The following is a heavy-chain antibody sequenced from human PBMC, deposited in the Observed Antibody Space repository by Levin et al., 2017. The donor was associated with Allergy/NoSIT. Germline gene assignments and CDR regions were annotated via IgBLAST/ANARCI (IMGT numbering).Heavy chain of an antibody. Sequence: ASETLSLTCAVSGGSISSSNWWSWVRQPPGKGLEWIGEIYHSGSTNYNPSLKSRVTISVDKSKNQFSLKLSSVTAADTAVYYCARAAGPGAGFYDFWSGYSTPTFDYWGQGTLVTVSS. D-gene: IGHD3-3*01. CDR2: IYHSGST. V-gene: IGHV4-4*02. CDR3: ARAAGPGAGFYDFWSGYSTPTFDY. J-gene: IGHJ4*02. CDR1: GGSISSSNW.